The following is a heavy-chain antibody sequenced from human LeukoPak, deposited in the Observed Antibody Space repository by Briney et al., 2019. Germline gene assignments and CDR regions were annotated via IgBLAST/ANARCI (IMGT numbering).Heavy chain of an antibody. Sequence: PSETLSLTCSVSGDNMRDGGYYWGWIRQPPGKGLEWIGSIYHSGNTYYNPSLKSRVTISVDTSKNQFSLKLSSVTAADTAVYYCARVFARYSGTFWGRGTLVTVSS. D-gene: IGHD1-26*01. CDR3: ARVFARYSGTF. V-gene: IGHV4-38-2*02. CDR2: IYHSGNT. J-gene: IGHJ4*02. CDR1: GDNMRDGGYY.